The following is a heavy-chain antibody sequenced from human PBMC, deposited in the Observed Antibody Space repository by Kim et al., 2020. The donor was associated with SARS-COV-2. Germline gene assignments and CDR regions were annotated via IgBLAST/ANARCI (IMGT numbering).Heavy chain of an antibody. J-gene: IGHJ6*02. V-gene: IGHV3-30-3*01. CDR3: ARTNSGSYYYCMDV. D-gene: IGHD1-26*01. CDR2: ISYDGSNK. CDR1: GFTFSSYA. Sequence: GGSLRLSCAASGFTFSSYAMHWVRQAPGKGLEWVAVISYDGSNKYYADSVKGRFTISRDNSKNTLYLQMNSLRAEDTAVYYCARTNSGSYYYCMDVWGQGTTVTVSS.